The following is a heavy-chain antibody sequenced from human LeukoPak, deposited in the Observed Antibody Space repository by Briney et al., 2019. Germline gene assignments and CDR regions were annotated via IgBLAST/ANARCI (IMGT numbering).Heavy chain of an antibody. V-gene: IGHV3-7*01. J-gene: IGHJ4*02. CDR1: GFAFSSYW. Sequence: GGSLRLSCAASGFAFSSYWMSWVRQAPGKGLEWVANINRDGTEKYYVDSVKGRFTISRDNAKNSLYLQTNSLRVEDTAVYYCAKDFCSSTSCYYFDYWGQGTLVTVSS. CDR3: AKDFCSSTSCYYFDY. D-gene: IGHD2-2*01. CDR2: INRDGTEK.